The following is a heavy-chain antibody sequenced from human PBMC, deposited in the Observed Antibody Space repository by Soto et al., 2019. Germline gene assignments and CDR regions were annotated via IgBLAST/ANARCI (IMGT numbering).Heavy chain of an antibody. Sequence: PAGSLGICRAAWGFTFSIYARSCELNARVKGLEWVSAIRGSGGSAYYADPVKGRFTISRDNSKNTLYLQMNSLRAGDTAVYYCARIPVLMVYAPYYFAYWGQRTLVTGSS. CDR2: IRGSGGSA. V-gene: IGHV3-23*01. CDR1: GFTFSIYA. D-gene: IGHD2-8*01. J-gene: IGHJ4*02. CDR3: ARIPVLMVYAPYYFAY.